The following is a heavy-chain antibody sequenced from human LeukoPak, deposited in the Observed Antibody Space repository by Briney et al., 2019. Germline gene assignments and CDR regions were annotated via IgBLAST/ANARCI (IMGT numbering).Heavy chain of an antibody. V-gene: IGHV4-38-2*02. CDR2: IYHSGST. J-gene: IGHJ4*02. D-gene: IGHD3-22*01. CDR1: GYSISSGYY. Sequence: SETLSLTCTVSGYSISSGYYWGWIRQPPGKGLEWIGSIYHSGSTYYNPSLKSRVTISVDTSKNQFSLKLSSVTAVDTAVYYCASGSSGYYFYWGQGTLVTVSS. CDR3: ASGSSGYYFY.